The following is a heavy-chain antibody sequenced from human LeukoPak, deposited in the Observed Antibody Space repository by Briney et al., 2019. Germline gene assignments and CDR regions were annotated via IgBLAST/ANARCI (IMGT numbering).Heavy chain of an antibody. Sequence: PGGSLRLYCAASGFTFSDYYMSWIRQAPGKGLEWVSYISSSGSTIHYADSVKGRFTISRDNAKNSLYLQMNSLRAEDTAVYYCARGLGYGDYYGMDVWGQGTTVTVSS. J-gene: IGHJ6*02. V-gene: IGHV3-11*01. CDR2: ISSSGSTI. CDR1: GFTFSDYY. CDR3: ARGLGYGDYYGMDV. D-gene: IGHD3-16*01.